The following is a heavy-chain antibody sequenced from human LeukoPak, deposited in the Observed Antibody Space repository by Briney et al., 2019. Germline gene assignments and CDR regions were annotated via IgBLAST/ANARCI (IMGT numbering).Heavy chain of an antibody. Sequence: PGGSLRLSCAASGFTFSSYAMSWVRQAPGKGLEWVSAISGSGGSTYYADSVKGRFTISRDNSKNTLYLQMNSLRAEDTAVHYCAKDRTYYYYYGMDVWGQGTTVTVSS. CDR3: AKDRTYYYYYGMDV. J-gene: IGHJ6*02. CDR2: ISGSGGST. V-gene: IGHV3-23*01. CDR1: GFTFSSYA.